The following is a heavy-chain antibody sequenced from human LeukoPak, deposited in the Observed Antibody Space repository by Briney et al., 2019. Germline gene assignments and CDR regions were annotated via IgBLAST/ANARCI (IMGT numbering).Heavy chain of an antibody. V-gene: IGHV3-7*01. J-gene: IGHJ4*02. CDR2: IKQDGSEK. Sequence: GGSLRLSCAASGFTFSSYWMSWVRQAPGKGLEWVANIKQDGSEKHYVDSVKGRFTISRDNANKSLFLHMNSLRVEDTAVYYCARGSEYTSSTNYYFDYWGQGTLVTVSS. CDR3: ARGSEYTSSTNYYFDY. D-gene: IGHD6-6*01. CDR1: GFTFSSYW.